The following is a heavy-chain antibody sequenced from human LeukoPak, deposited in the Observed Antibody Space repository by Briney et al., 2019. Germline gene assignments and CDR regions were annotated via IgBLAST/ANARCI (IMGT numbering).Heavy chain of an antibody. D-gene: IGHD3-22*01. CDR1: GFTFSIYG. V-gene: IGHV3-48*01. Sequence: GGSLRLSCAASGFTFSIYGMSWVRQAPGKGLEWVSYISSRSGTIYYADSVKGRFTISRDNAKNSLYLQMNSLRAEDTAVYYCARDQDNSGDYRPFDYWGQGTLVTVSS. J-gene: IGHJ4*02. CDR2: ISSRSGTI. CDR3: ARDQDNSGDYRPFDY.